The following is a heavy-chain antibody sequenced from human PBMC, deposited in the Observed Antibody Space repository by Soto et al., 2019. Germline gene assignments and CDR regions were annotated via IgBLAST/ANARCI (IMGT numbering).Heavy chain of an antibody. D-gene: IGHD6-13*01. V-gene: IGHV1-2*04. CDR1: GYTFTGYY. Sequence: ASVKVSCKASGYTFTGYYMHWVRQAPGQGLEWMGWINPNSGGTNYAQKFQGWVTMTRDTSISTAYMGLSRLRSDDTAVYYCARDLGVAAAGPPYYYYGMDVWGQGTTVTVSS. J-gene: IGHJ6*02. CDR2: INPNSGGT. CDR3: ARDLGVAAAGPPYYYYGMDV.